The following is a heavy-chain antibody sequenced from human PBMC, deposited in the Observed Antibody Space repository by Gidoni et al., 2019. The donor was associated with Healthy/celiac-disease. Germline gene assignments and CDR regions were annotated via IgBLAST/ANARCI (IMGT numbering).Heavy chain of an antibody. CDR2: IRYDGSNK. J-gene: IGHJ1*01. CDR1: GFTFSSYG. CDR3: ITAVTMIVEGAVVQH. D-gene: IGHD3-22*01. V-gene: IGHV3-30*02. Sequence: QVQLVESGGGVVQPGGSLRLSCAASGFTFSSYGMHWVRQAPGKGLEWVAFIRYDGSNKYYADSVKGRFTISRDNSKNTLYLQMNSLRAEDTAVYYCITAVTMIVEGAVVQHWGQGTLVTVSS.